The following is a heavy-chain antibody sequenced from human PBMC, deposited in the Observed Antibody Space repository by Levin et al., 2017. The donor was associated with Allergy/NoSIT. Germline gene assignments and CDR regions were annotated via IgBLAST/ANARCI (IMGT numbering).Heavy chain of an antibody. CDR2: ISYDGSNK. CDR1: GFTFSSYG. Sequence: SCAASGFTFSSYGMHWVRQAPGKGLEWVAVISYDGSNKYYADSVKGRFTISRDNSKNTLYLQMNSLRAEDTAVYYCATKGYFDWFDAFDIWGQGTMVTVSS. D-gene: IGHD3-9*01. V-gene: IGHV3-30*03. CDR3: ATKGYFDWFDAFDI. J-gene: IGHJ3*02.